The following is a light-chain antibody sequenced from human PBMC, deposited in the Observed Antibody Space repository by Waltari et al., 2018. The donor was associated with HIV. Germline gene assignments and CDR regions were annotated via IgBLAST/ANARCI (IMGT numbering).Light chain of an antibody. V-gene: IGLV7-43*01. J-gene: IGLJ3*02. CDR1: TGRVTNGPY. CDR2: STT. Sequence: TVVTQEPSLTVSPGGTVTLTCTSPTGRVTNGPYPSWLQLKPGQPPRPLIYSTTNRHPRTPGRFSGSLLGDRAALTVSRVHREDGADYYCLLYYSGLEPLWVFGGGTKLTVL. CDR3: LLYYSGLEPLWV.